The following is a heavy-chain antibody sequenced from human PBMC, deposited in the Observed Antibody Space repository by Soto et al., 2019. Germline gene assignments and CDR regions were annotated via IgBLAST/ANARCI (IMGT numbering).Heavy chain of an antibody. CDR1: GFTFTNYL. Sequence: EVQLLESGGDLVQPGGSLRLSCAASGFTFTNYLMTWVRQAPGKGLEWVSSIDKSGGDTYYAGSVKGRFTISRDNSKNTLYLQMNGLRAEDTALYYCAKDTYSRSWYFWGQGTLVTVSS. V-gene: IGHV3-23*05. CDR2: IDKSGGDT. D-gene: IGHD2-2*01. J-gene: IGHJ4*02. CDR3: AKDTYSRSWYF.